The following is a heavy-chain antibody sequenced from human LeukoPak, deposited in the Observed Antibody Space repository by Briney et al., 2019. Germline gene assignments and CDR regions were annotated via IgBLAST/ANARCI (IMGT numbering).Heavy chain of an antibody. D-gene: IGHD6-19*01. CDR2: IYSGGST. CDR3: ARARAVAGILA. Sequence: PGGSLRLSCAASGFTVSSNYMSWVRQAPGKGLEWVSVIYSGGSTYYADSVKGRFTISRDNSKNTLYLQMNSLRAEDTAVYYCARARAVAGILAWGQGTLVTVSS. J-gene: IGHJ4*02. CDR1: GFTVSSNY. V-gene: IGHV3-53*01.